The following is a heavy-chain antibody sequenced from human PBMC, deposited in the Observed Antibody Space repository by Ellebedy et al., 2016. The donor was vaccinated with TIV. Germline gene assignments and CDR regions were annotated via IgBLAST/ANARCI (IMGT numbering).Heavy chain of an antibody. D-gene: IGHD2-21*02. CDR1: GYTFTSFG. Sequence: AASVQVSCKASGYTFTSFGIIWVRQAPGQGLEWMGWISWYNGNTKYGQPFQGRLTMTTDTSTSTAYMELRSLRPDDTAVYFCARGGNYYTSSGDYRYYFDYWGQGTLVTVSS. CDR3: ARGGNYYTSSGDYRYYFDY. J-gene: IGHJ4*02. V-gene: IGHV1-18*01. CDR2: ISWYNGNT.